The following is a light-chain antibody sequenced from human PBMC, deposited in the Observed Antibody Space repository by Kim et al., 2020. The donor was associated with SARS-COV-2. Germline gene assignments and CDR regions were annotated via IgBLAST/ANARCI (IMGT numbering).Light chain of an antibody. CDR2: DDT. Sequence: SSELTQPPSVSVAPRETARIPCGGNNLGSKSVHWYHQKPGQAPVLVVYDDTNRPSGIPERFSGSNSGNTATLTITRVEAGDEADYYCQVWDTISDHVVFGGGTQLTVL. V-gene: IGLV3-21*02. CDR3: QVWDTISDHVV. CDR1: NLGSKS. J-gene: IGLJ2*01.